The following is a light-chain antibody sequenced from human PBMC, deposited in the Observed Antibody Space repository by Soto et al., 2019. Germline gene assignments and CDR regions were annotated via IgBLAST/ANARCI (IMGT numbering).Light chain of an antibody. CDR1: QSISTH. Sequence: DIQMTQSPSSLSASVGDRVTITCRASQSISTHLNWYQQKPGKAPNLLIYAASSLQSGVPSRFSGSVSGTDFTLTISSLQPEDFATYYCQQSYTTPLFTFGPGTKVDIK. CDR3: QQSYTTPLFT. J-gene: IGKJ3*01. V-gene: IGKV1-39*01. CDR2: AAS.